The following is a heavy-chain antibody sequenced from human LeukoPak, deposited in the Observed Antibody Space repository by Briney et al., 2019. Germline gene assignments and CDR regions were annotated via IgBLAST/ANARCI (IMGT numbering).Heavy chain of an antibody. CDR3: AKRRGLELTYYYHMDV. Sequence: GGSLRLSCAASGFTFSGYGMHWVRQAPGKGLEWVTFIRYDERNKYYADSVKGRFTISRDNSKNTLYLQMNSLRADDTAVYYCAKRRGLELTYYYHMDVWGKGTTVTVSS. V-gene: IGHV3-30*02. J-gene: IGHJ6*03. CDR1: GFTFSGYG. D-gene: IGHD1-7*01. CDR2: IRYDERNK.